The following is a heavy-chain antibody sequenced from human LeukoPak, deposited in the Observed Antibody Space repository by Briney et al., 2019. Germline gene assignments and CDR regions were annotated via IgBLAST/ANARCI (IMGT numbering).Heavy chain of an antibody. D-gene: IGHD2-2*01. CDR2: ISSSGAYI. CDR3: ARGARFCKSTSCFID. CDR1: FSSYN. Sequence: GGSLSLSCAFSSYNMNWVRQAPGKGLEWVSSISSSGAYIYYADSVKGRFTISRDDVKNSLFLQMNSLRAEDTAVYYCARGARFCKSTSCFIDWGQGTLVTVSS. J-gene: IGHJ4*02. V-gene: IGHV3-21*01.